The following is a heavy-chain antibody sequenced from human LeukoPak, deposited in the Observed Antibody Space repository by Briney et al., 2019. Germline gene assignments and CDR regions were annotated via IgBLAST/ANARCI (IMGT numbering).Heavy chain of an antibody. J-gene: IGHJ4*02. Sequence: PSETLSLTCTVSGGSISSYYWSWIRQPPGKGLEWFGYIYYSGSTNYNPSLKSRVTISVDTSKNQFSLKLSSVTAADTAVYYCARAPYYYGSGSYLGFDYWGQGTLVTVSS. CDR3: ARAPYYYGSGSYLGFDY. V-gene: IGHV4-59*01. CDR1: GGSISSYY. CDR2: IYYSGST. D-gene: IGHD3-10*01.